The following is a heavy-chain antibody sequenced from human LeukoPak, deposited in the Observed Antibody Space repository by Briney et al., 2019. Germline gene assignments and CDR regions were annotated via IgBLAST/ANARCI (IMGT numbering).Heavy chain of an antibody. CDR1: GYTFTSYD. CDR3: ARGPPSVVAATLPLAGRFDP. CDR2: MNPNSGNT. D-gene: IGHD2-15*01. J-gene: IGHJ5*02. Sequence: GASVKVSCKASGYTFTSYDINWVRQATGQGLEWMGWMNPNSGNTGYAQKFQGRVTMTRNTSISTAYMELSSLRSEDTAVYCCARGPPSVVAATLPLAGRFDPWGQGTLVTVSS. V-gene: IGHV1-8*01.